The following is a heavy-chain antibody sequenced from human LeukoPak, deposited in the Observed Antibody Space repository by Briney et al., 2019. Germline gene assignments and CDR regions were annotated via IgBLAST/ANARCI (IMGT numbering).Heavy chain of an antibody. D-gene: IGHD1-26*01. Sequence: GGSLRLSCAASGFTFSSYAMSWVRQAPGKGPEWVSAISGSGGSTYYADSVKGRFTISRDNSKNTLYLQMNSLRAEDTAVYYCAKPLVGATTATDYWGQGTLVTVSS. CDR2: ISGSGGST. CDR3: AKPLVGATTATDY. CDR1: GFTFSSYA. V-gene: IGHV3-23*01. J-gene: IGHJ4*02.